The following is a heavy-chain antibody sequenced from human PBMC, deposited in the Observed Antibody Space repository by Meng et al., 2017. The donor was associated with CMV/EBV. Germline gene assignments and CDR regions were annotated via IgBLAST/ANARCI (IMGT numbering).Heavy chain of an antibody. CDR3: ARAWGGIVVVPAAMGIDY. D-gene: IGHD2-2*01. V-gene: IGHV4-38-2*02. J-gene: IGHJ4*02. Sequence: GSLRLSCTVSGYSISSGYYWGWIRQPPGKGLEWIGSIYHSGSTYYNPSLKSRVTISVDTSKNQFSLKLSSVTAADTAVYYCARAWGGIVVVPAAMGIDYWGQGTLVTVSS. CDR2: IYHSGST. CDR1: GYSISSGYY.